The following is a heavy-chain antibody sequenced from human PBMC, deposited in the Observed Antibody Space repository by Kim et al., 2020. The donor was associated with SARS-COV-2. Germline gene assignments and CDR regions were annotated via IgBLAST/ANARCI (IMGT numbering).Heavy chain of an antibody. CDR2: INQSGST. J-gene: IGHJ6*04. V-gene: IGHV4-34*01. Sequence: SETLSLTCAVYGGSLSGHHWSWIRQSPAKGLEWIGEINQSGSTNYNPSLQSRVTMSMDTSKNQFSLRLTSLPAADTAFYYCARGRAGVVPSPILGLGPHYYYVIMDCWGDGATVTVSS. D-gene: IGHD2-2*02. CDR1: GGSLSGHH. CDR3: ARGRAGVVPSPILGLGPHYYYVIMDC.